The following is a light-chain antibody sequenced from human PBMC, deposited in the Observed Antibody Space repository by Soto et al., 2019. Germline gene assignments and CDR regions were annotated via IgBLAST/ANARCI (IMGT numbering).Light chain of an antibody. CDR1: QTVLYNSNKKNY. Sequence: DIVMSQSPDSLAVSLGERATINCRSSQTVLYNSNKKNYLAWYQHKSGQPPRLLIYWASTRESGVPDRFSGSGSGADFTLTITSLQAEDVAVYYCQQYYTTPFTFGPGTKVDIK. CDR2: WAS. CDR3: QQYYTTPFT. V-gene: IGKV4-1*01. J-gene: IGKJ3*01.